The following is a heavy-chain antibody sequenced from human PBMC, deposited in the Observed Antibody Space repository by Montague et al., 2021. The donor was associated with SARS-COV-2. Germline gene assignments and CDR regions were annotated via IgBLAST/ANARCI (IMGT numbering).Heavy chain of an antibody. CDR3: AGDRGRYWHFDL. CDR1: GGSISSFY. CDR2: IYYGGST. V-gene: IGHV4-59*01. J-gene: IGHJ2*01. Sequence: SETLSLTCTVSGGSISSFYWNWIRQSPGKGLEWIGYIYYGGSTXXXPSXKSRVTMSVDTSKTQISLRLNSVTAADTAVYYCAGDRGRYWHFDLWGRGTLVTVSP. D-gene: IGHD5-12*01.